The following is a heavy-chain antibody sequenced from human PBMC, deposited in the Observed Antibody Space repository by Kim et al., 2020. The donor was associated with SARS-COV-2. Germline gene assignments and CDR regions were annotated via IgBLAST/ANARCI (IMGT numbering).Heavy chain of an antibody. CDR2: T. CDR3: ARDLRWLLYDF. D-gene: IGHD3-3*01. J-gene: IGHJ4*02. V-gene: IGHV3-74*03. Sequence: TMYADSVGGRFTISRDNAKNTLYLQMNSLRAEDTAVYYCARDLRWLLYDFWGQGTLVTVSS.